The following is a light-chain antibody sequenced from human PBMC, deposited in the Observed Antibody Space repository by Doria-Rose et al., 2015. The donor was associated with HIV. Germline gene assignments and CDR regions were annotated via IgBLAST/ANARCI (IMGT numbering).Light chain of an antibody. Sequence: IQPPSSLSASVGDRVTITCRASQSTGSFLNWYQQKPGRAPKLLIYAASSLRNGVPSRFSGSGSGTDFTLTISSLQPEDFATYFCQQSYSTPLTFGGGTKVEIK. CDR1: QSTGSF. V-gene: IGKV1-39*01. CDR2: AAS. J-gene: IGKJ4*01. CDR3: QQSYSTPLT.